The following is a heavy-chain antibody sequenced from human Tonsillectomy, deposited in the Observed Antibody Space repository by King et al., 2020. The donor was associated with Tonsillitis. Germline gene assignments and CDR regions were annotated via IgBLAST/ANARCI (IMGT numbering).Heavy chain of an antibody. Sequence: VQLVESGGGLIQPGGSLRLSCAVSGFTVSSNYMSWVRQAPGMGLEWVSVIYTGDTTYYADSVEGRFSISRDNSKNTLYLQMNSLRVEDTAVYYCATEQDSGYFDLWGRGTLVTVSS. J-gene: IGHJ2*01. CDR3: ATEQDSGYFDL. D-gene: IGHD2-15*01. CDR2: IYTGDTT. CDR1: GFTVSSNY. V-gene: IGHV3-53*01.